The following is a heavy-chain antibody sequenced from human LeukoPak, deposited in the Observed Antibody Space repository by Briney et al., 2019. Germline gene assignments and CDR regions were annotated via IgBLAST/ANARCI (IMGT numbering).Heavy chain of an antibody. Sequence: SETLSLTCTVSGYSISSGYYWGWIRQPPGKGLEWIGSIYHSGSTYYNPSLKSRVTISVDTSKNQFSLKLSSVTAADTAVYYCAGPSGSHDAFDIWGQGTMVTVSS. CDR2: IYHSGST. J-gene: IGHJ3*02. D-gene: IGHD1-26*01. CDR3: AGPSGSHDAFDI. V-gene: IGHV4-38-2*02. CDR1: GYSISSGYY.